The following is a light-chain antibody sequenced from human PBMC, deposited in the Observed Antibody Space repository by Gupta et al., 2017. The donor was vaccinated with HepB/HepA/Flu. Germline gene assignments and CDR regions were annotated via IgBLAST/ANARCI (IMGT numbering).Light chain of an antibody. V-gene: IGKV5-2*01. CDR3: QQQDNFPGT. CDR2: EAT. CDR1: QDIDDD. J-gene: IGKJ2*02. Sequence: ETTLTQSPAFMSATPGDKVNISCKASQDIDDDMNWFQQKPGEAAGFIIKEATTLDNGIPTRFSGSGFGTNFTLTINNLESEDAAYYYCQQQDNFPGTFGQGTKMDIK.